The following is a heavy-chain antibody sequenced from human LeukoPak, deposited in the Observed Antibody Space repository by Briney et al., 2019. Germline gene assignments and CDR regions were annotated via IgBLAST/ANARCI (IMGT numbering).Heavy chain of an antibody. CDR3: ARGNSGSSLDY. D-gene: IGHD1-26*01. V-gene: IGHV4-61*02. CDR1: GGSISSGSYY. J-gene: IGHJ4*02. CDR2: IYTSGST. Sequence: SQTLSLTCTVSGGSISSGSYYWSWIRQPAGKGLEWIGRIYTSGSTNYNPSLKSRVTISVDTSKNQFSLKLSSVTAADTAVYHCARGNSGSSLDYWGQGTLVTVSS.